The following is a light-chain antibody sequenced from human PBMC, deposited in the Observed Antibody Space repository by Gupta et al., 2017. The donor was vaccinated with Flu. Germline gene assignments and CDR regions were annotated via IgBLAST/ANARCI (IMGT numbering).Light chain of an antibody. J-gene: IGLJ3*02. Sequence: QAGLTQPPSVSKGLKQTATLTFTGNSNNVGNQGAAWLQQHQGHPPKLLSYRNNNRPSGISERFSASRSGNTASLTITGLQPDDEADYYCSARDSSLSGWVFGGGTKLTVL. V-gene: IGLV10-54*04. CDR2: RNN. CDR3: SARDSSLSGWV. CDR1: SNNVGNQG.